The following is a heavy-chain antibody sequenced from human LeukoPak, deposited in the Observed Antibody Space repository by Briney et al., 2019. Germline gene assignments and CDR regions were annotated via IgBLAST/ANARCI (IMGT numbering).Heavy chain of an antibody. V-gene: IGHV3-21*01. Sequence: PGGSLRLSCAASGFTFSSYSMNWVRQAPGKGLEWVSSISSSSSYIYYADSVKGRFTISRDNAKNTPYLQMNSLRAEDTAVYYCARDPPDYDSSGDPPLDYWGQGTLVTVSS. D-gene: IGHD3-22*01. CDR1: GFTFSSYS. J-gene: IGHJ4*02. CDR3: ARDPPDYDSSGDPPLDY. CDR2: ISSSSSYI.